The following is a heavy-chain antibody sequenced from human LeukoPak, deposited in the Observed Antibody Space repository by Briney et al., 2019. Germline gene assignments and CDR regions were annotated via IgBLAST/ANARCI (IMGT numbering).Heavy chain of an antibody. CDR3: ARCYYGSGVSYFDY. D-gene: IGHD3-10*01. J-gene: IGHJ4*02. Sequence: PSETLSLTCAVYGGSFSGYYWSWIRQPPGKGLEWIGEINHSGSTNYHPSLKSRVTISVDTSKNQVSLKLSSVTAADTAVYYCARCYYGSGVSYFDYWGQGTLVTVSS. CDR2: INHSGST. CDR1: GGSFSGYY. V-gene: IGHV4-34*01.